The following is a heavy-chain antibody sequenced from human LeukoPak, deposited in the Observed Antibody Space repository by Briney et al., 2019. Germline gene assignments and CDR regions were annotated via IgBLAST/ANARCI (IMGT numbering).Heavy chain of an antibody. V-gene: IGHV3-21*01. J-gene: IGHJ4*02. CDR1: GFTLSSYS. CDR3: ARARGYSYGSYFDY. D-gene: IGHD5-18*01. CDR2: ISSSSSYI. Sequence: GGSLRLSCAASGFTLSSYSMNWVRQAPGKGLEWVSSISSSSSYIYYADSVKGRFTISRDNAKNSLYLQMNSLRAEDTAVYYCARARGYSYGSYFDYWGQGTLVTVSS.